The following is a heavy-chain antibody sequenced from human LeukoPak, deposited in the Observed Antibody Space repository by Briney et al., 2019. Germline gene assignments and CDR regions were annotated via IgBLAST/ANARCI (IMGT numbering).Heavy chain of an antibody. CDR3: ARDIVVVPAAIKSGGGYGMDV. J-gene: IGHJ6*02. Sequence: ASAKVCCKASGYTFTSYYMYWVRQAPGQGLEGMGIINPSGGSTSYAQKFKGRVTMTRATSTSTVYMELSSMRSEDTAVYYCARDIVVVPAAIKSGGGYGMDVWGQGTTVTVSS. V-gene: IGHV1-46*01. CDR2: INPSGGST. CDR1: GYTFTSYY. D-gene: IGHD2-2*02.